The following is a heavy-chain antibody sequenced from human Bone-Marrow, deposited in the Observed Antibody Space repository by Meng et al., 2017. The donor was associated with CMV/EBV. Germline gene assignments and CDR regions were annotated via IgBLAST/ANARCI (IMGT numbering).Heavy chain of an antibody. J-gene: IGHJ4*02. V-gene: IGHV2-70*20. CDR2: TDWNDDQ. CDR1: GFSLNTRPMS. CDR3: ARTRRLGGYVGFDY. D-gene: IGHD5-12*01. Sequence: SGPTLVKPTQTLTLTCTFSGFSLNTRPMSVSWVRQAPGKALEWLALTDWNDDQYYSTSLRTRLTISKDTSKNQVILTLTNMDPVDTATYFCARTRRLGGYVGFDYWGQGTLVTVSS.